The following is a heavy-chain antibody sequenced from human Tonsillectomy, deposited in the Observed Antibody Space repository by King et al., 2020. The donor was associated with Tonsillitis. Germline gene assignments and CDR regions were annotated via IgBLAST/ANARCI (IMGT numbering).Heavy chain of an antibody. Sequence: LVQSGGGLVKPGGSLRLSCAASGFTFSSYSMNWVRQAPGKGLEWVSSISSSSSYIYYADSVKGRFTIPRDNAKNSLYLQMNSLRAEDTAVYYCAREDILPSGITLRGFDYWGQGTLVTVSS. V-gene: IGHV3-21*01. CDR3: AREDILPSGITLRGFDY. D-gene: IGHD1-26*01. CDR1: GFTFSSYS. J-gene: IGHJ4*02. CDR2: ISSSSSYI.